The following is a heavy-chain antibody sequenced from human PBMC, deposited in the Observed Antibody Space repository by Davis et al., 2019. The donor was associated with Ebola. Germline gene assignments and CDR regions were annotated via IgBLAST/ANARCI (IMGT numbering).Heavy chain of an antibody. CDR1: GFSFTDAR. J-gene: IGHJ4*02. Sequence: GESLNTSCAASGFSFTDARMNWVRQAPGKGLEWVGRIKSKSDGGAADYAAPVKGRFTISRDDSKNTVYLQMNSLKTEDTAVYYCRSNFDYWGQGALVTVSS. CDR3: RSNFDY. V-gene: IGHV3-15*01. CDR2: IKSKSDGGAA.